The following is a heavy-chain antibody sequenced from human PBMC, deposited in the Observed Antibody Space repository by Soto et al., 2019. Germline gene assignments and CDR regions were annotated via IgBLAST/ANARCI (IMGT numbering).Heavy chain of an antibody. CDR1: GDTFTSYG. CDR3: PGVGHRLTKKDYEFWGGYYSVPVQAAFEI. CDR2: SSAYNGNT. D-gene: IGHD3-3*01. J-gene: IGHJ3*02. V-gene: IGHV1-18*04. Sequence: ASVKVSCKASGDTFTSYGISWVRQAPGQGLEWMGWSSAYNGNTNYAQKLQGRVTMTTDTSTSTAYMELRSLRSDDTAVYYCPGVGHRLTKKDYEFWGGYYSVPVQAAFEIAGKG.